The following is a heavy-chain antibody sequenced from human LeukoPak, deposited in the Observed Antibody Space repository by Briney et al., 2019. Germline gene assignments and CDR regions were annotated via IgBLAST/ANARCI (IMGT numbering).Heavy chain of an antibody. CDR1: GFTFRSYA. D-gene: IGHD3-22*01. Sequence: GGSLRLSCAASGFTFRSYAMSWVRPAPGKGLEWVSAISGSGGSTYSADSVKGRFTISRDTFKNTLCLQINRLRAEDTAVYYCAKVVASYDSSGYNDYWGQGTLVSVSS. CDR2: ISGSGGST. V-gene: IGHV3-23*01. J-gene: IGHJ4*02. CDR3: AKVVASYDSSGYNDY.